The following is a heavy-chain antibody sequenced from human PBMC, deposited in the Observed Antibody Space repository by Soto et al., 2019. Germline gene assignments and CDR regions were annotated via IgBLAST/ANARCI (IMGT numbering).Heavy chain of an antibody. CDR2: IIPTFGTA. D-gene: IGHD6-6*01. CDR1: GRTLNSFG. J-gene: IGHJ5*02. CDR3: ARAHYSSSLADWFDP. V-gene: IGHV1-69*01. Sequence: SLTFSCRSSGRTLNSFGIRWVPHPTAQALEWMGGIIPTFGTANYAQKFQGRVTITADESTSTAYMELSSVTAADTAVYYCARAHYSSSLADWFDPWGQGTLVTVSS.